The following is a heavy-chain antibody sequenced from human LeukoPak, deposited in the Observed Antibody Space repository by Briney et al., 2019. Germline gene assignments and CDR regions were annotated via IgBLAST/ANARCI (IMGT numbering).Heavy chain of an antibody. CDR3: ATYSGTFYLQFDY. V-gene: IGHV4-39*01. CDR1: GGSISSSPYY. Sequence: SETLSLTCTVSGGSISSSPYYWRWIRQPPGKGLEWIGSISYSGSTHHNPSLKSRVTRSVDTSKNRFSLKLISVTAADTAVYYCATYSGTFYLQFDYWGQGTLVTVSS. J-gene: IGHJ4*02. CDR2: ISYSGST. D-gene: IGHD1-26*01.